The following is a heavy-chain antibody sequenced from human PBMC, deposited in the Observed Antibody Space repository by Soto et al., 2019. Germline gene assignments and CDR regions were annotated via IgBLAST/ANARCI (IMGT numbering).Heavy chain of an antibody. J-gene: IGHJ5*02. D-gene: IGHD3-22*01. CDR2: IYYTGST. CDR3: ARMSVTMRNWFDP. CDR1: GGSVSSGNYY. V-gene: IGHV4-61*01. Sequence: SETLSLTCTVSGGSVSSGNYYWNWIRQPPGKGLDWIGYIYYTGSTNYNPSLKSRVTMSADTSKNQFSLKLNSVTAADTAVYYCARMSVTMRNWFDPWGQGTLVTVS.